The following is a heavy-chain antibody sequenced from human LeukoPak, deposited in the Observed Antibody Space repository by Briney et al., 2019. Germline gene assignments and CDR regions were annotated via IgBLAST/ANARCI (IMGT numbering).Heavy chain of an antibody. Sequence: NPGGSLRVSCAASGFTFSNYNMNWVRQAPGKGLEWVSVISSSSRYMYYADSVKGRFTISRDNAKNSLYLQMNSLRAEDTAVYYCARVSTAVSLAIDYWGQGTLVTVST. J-gene: IGHJ4*02. CDR3: ARVSTAVSLAIDY. CDR1: GFTFSNYN. D-gene: IGHD6-13*01. V-gene: IGHV3-21*06. CDR2: ISSSSRYM.